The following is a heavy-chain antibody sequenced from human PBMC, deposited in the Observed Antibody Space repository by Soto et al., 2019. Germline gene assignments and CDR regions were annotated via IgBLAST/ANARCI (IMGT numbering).Heavy chain of an antibody. D-gene: IGHD3-10*01. CDR2: IRSKAYGGTT. J-gene: IGHJ4*02. V-gene: IGHV3-49*04. Sequence: QSGGSLRLSCRASGFTFDDYAMSWVRQAPGKGLEWVGFIRSKAYGGTTEYAASVKGRFTISRDDSKSFAYLQMNSLKTEDTAVYFCARDGDYFVSGTYGYLDYWGLGTLVTVSS. CDR1: GFTFDDYA. CDR3: ARDGDYFVSGTYGYLDY.